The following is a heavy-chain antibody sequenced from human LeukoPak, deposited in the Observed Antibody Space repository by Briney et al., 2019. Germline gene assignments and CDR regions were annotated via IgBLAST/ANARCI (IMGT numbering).Heavy chain of an antibody. J-gene: IGHJ4*02. Sequence: KPSETLSLXCAVSGYSTSSGYYWGWIRQPPGKGLEWIGSIYHSGSTYYNPSLKSRVTISVDTSKNQFSLKLSSVTAADTAVYYCARQGIVVVPAAISLWGQGTLVTVSS. CDR3: ARQGIVVVPAAISL. V-gene: IGHV4-38-2*01. CDR1: GYSTSSGYY. D-gene: IGHD2-2*02. CDR2: IYHSGST.